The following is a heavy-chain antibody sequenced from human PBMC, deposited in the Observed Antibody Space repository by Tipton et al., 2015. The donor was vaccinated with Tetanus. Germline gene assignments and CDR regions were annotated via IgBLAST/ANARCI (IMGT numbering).Heavy chain of an antibody. V-gene: IGHV4-34*01. CDR3: ARGTGDY. CDR1: DGSFNAYY. J-gene: IGHJ4*02. CDR2: VDDSGST. D-gene: IGHD1-14*01. Sequence: TLSLTCGVSDGSFNAYYWSWIRQTPGKGLEWIGEVDDSGSTNYNPSLKSRVTISVDTSKNQFSLKLSSVTAADTAVYYCARGTGDYWGQGTLVTVSS.